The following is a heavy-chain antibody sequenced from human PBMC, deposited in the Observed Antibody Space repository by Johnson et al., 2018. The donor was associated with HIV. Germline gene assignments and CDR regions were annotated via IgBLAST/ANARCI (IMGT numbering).Heavy chain of an antibody. CDR1: GFTFSSYA. Sequence: EVQLVESGGGVVQPGGSLTLSCIGSGFTFSSYAMHWVRQAPGKGLEWVSVIYSGGSTYYADSVKGRFTISRDNSKNTLYLQMNSLRAEDTAVYYCASSEYGDYLLDATFDIWGQGTMVTVSS. CDR2: IYSGGST. J-gene: IGHJ3*02. D-gene: IGHD4-17*01. CDR3: ASSEYGDYLLDATFDI. V-gene: IGHV3-66*02.